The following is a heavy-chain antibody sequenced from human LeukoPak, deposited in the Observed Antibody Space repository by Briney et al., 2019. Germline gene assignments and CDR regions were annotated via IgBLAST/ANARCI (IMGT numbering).Heavy chain of an antibody. Sequence: GGSLRLSCAASGFTFSSYGMSWVRQAPGKGLEWVSAISGGGGSTYYADSVKGRFTISRDNSKNTLYLQMNSLRAEDTAVYYCAKLTSGYDFDYWGQGTLVTVSS. V-gene: IGHV3-23*01. CDR3: AKLTSGYDFDY. CDR1: GFTFSSYG. J-gene: IGHJ4*02. CDR2: ISGGGGST. D-gene: IGHD5-12*01.